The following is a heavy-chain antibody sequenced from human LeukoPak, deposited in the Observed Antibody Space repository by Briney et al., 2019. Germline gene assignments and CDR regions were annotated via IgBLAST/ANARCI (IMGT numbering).Heavy chain of an antibody. D-gene: IGHD3-9*01. CDR3: AKVPRYFDWLFYWDY. V-gene: IGHV3-23*01. CDR1: GFTFSSYA. CDR2: ISGGST. Sequence: PGGSLRLSCAASGFTFSSYAMSWVRQAPGNGLEWVSAISGGSTYYADSVKGRFTISRDNSKNTLYLQMNSLRAEDTAVYYCAKVPRYFDWLFYWDYWGQGTLVTVSS. J-gene: IGHJ4*02.